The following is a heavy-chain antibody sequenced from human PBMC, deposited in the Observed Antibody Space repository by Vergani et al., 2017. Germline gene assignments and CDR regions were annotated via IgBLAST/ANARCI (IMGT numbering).Heavy chain of an antibody. CDR2: IYPGDSDT. J-gene: IGHJ6*03. V-gene: IGHV5-51*01. CDR1: GYSFTSYW. Sequence: EVQLVQSGAEVKKPGESLKISCKGSGYSFTSYWIGWVRQTPGKGLEWMGIIYPGDSDTRYSPSFQGQVTISADKSISTASLQWSSLKASDTAMYYCARQIEKESLYYDFWSGYYAYYYYYMDGWGKGTTVTVFS. CDR3: ARQIEKESLYYDFWSGYYAYYYYYMDG. D-gene: IGHD3-3*01.